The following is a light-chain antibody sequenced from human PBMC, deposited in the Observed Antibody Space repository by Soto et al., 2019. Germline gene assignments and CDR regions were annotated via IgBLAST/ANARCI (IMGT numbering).Light chain of an antibody. Sequence: EIVLTQSPGTLSLSPGERATLSCRASQSVSSRYLAWYQQKPGQAPRLLIYGASNRATGIPDRFSGSGSGTDFTLTISRLEPEDFAVYYCQQRSNWPLITFGQGTRLEIK. CDR2: GAS. CDR3: QQRSNWPLIT. V-gene: IGKV3D-20*02. CDR1: QSVSSRY. J-gene: IGKJ5*01.